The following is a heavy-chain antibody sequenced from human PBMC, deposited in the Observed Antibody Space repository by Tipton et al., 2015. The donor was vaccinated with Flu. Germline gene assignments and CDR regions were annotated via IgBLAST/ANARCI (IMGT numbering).Heavy chain of an antibody. D-gene: IGHD6-19*01. Sequence: SLRLSCAASGFIFSTYGMHWVRQAPGKGLEWVAVIWYDGSNKYYAGSVKGRFTISRDNSKNMVYLQMNSLRAEDTAIYYCAKVIPELVAGLDSWGQGTLVTVSS. V-gene: IGHV3-33*06. J-gene: IGHJ4*02. CDR1: GFIFSTYG. CDR2: IWYDGSNK. CDR3: AKVIPELVAGLDS.